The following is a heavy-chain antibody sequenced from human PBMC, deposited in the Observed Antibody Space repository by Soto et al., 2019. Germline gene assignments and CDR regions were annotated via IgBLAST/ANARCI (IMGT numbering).Heavy chain of an antibody. CDR3: ARSMLYDFWSGSFDY. CDR1: GYTFTSYA. CDR2: INAGNGNT. J-gene: IGHJ4*02. Sequence: ASVKVSCKASGYTFTSYAMHWVRQAPGQRLEWMGWINAGNGNTKYSQKFLGRVTITRDTSASTAYMELSSLRSEDTAVYYCARSMLYDFWSGSFDYWGQGTLVTVS. V-gene: IGHV1-3*01. D-gene: IGHD3-3*01.